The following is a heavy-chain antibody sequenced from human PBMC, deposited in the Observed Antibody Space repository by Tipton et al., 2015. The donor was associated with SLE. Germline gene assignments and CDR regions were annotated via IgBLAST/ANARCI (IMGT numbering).Heavy chain of an antibody. CDR3: AREVGATFFDY. D-gene: IGHD1-26*01. CDR1: GASITRSTYY. V-gene: IGHV4-39*02. J-gene: IGHJ4*02. CDR2: IYYSGST. Sequence: TLSLTCNVSGASITRSTYYWGWIRQPPGKGLEWIASIYYSGSTYYNPSLKSRVTISIDTSKNHFSLKLTSVTAADTAVYYCAREVGATFFDYWGQGTLVTVSS.